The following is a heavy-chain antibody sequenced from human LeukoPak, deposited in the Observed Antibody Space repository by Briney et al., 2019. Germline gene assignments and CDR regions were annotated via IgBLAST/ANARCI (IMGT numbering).Heavy chain of an antibody. D-gene: IGHD3-3*01. V-gene: IGHV3-21*04. J-gene: IGHJ3*02. CDR1: GFTFSSYT. CDR3: AKEAQSTRKHYDFWSGYHLGAFDI. Sequence: GGSLRLSCAASGFTFSSYTMNWVRQAPGKGLEWVSSITITSNYIFYTDSVRGRFTISRDNAQNSLYLQMNSLRAEDTAVYYCAKEAQSTRKHYDFWSGYHLGAFDIWGQGTMVTVSS. CDR2: ITITSNYI.